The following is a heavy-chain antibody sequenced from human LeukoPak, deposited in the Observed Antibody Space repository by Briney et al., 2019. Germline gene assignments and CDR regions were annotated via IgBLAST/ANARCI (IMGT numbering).Heavy chain of an antibody. CDR1: GGSISSGGYY. J-gene: IGHJ6*02. V-gene: IGHV4-31*03. CDR2: IYYSGST. D-gene: IGHD5-12*01. CDR3: ARYPPGWLKYGMDV. Sequence: SETLSLTCTVSGGSISSGGYYWSWIRQHPGKGLEWIGYIYYSGSTYYNPSLKSRVTISVDTSKNQFSLKLSSVTAADTAVYYCARYPPGWLKYGMDVWGQGTTVTVSS.